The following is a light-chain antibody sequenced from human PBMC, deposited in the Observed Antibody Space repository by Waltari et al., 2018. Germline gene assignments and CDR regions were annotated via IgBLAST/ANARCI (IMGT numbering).Light chain of an antibody. CDR2: VAS. J-gene: IGKJ5*01. V-gene: IGKV1-12*01. CDR1: QDIRTS. CDR3: QQANSFPLT. Sequence: DIQMTQSPSSVSASIGDRVTITCRASQDIRTSLAWDQQKPGKAPQLLIFVASSLQSGVPPRFSGSGAGTDFTLTINSLQPEDFASYYCQQANSFPLTFGQGTRLEIK.